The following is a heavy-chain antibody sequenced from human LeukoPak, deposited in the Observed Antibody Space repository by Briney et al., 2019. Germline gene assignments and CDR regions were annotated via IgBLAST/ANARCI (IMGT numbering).Heavy chain of an antibody. CDR2: ISASGGNT. Sequence: PGGSLRLSCAASGFTFTSYAMNWVRQATGKGLEWVSTISASGGNTYSADSLKGRFTISRDNSKNTLYLQMSSLRAEDTAVYYCAKRSNYFLLDYWGQGTLVTVSS. CDR3: AKRSNYFLLDY. J-gene: IGHJ4*02. D-gene: IGHD2/OR15-2a*01. V-gene: IGHV3-23*01. CDR1: GFTFTSYA.